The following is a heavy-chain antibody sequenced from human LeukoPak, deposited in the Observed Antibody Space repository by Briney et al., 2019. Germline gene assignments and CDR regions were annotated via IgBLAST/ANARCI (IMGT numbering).Heavy chain of an antibody. CDR1: GGSISSYY. CDR2: IYYSGST. CDR3: ARHVGSGSRRTDY. Sequence: TSETLSLTCTVSGGSISSYYWSWIRQPPGKGLEWIGYIYYSGSTNYNPSLKSRVTISVDTSKNQFSLKLSSVTAADTAVYYCARHVGSGSRRTDYWGQGTLVTVSS. D-gene: IGHD3-10*01. J-gene: IGHJ4*02. V-gene: IGHV4-59*08.